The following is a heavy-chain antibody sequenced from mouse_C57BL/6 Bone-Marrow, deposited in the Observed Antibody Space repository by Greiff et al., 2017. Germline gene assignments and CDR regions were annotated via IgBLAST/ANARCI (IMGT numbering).Heavy chain of an antibody. V-gene: IGHV1-85*01. CDR2: IYPRDGST. Sequence: QVQLQQPGPELVKPGASVRLSCKASGYTFPSYDINWVKQRPGQGLGWIGWIYPRDGSTKYNEKFKGKATLTVDTSSSTAYMELHSLTSEDSAVYFCARDYGSSYWYFDVWGTGTTVTVSS. CDR3: ARDYGSSYWYFDV. J-gene: IGHJ1*03. D-gene: IGHD1-1*01. CDR1: GYTFPSYD.